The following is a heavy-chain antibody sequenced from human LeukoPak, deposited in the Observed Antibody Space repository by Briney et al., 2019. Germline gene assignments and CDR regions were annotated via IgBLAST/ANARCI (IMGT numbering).Heavy chain of an antibody. Sequence: GESLKISCKASGYSFTNYWIGWVRQMPGRGLEWMGMIYPGDSDTRYSPPFQGQVTISADKSISTAYLQWSSLRASDNAIYYCARLDYYESGTYYNWFDPWGQGTLVAVSS. CDR3: ARLDYYESGTYYNWFDP. V-gene: IGHV5-51*01. D-gene: IGHD3-22*01. J-gene: IGHJ5*02. CDR1: GYSFTNYW. CDR2: IYPGDSDT.